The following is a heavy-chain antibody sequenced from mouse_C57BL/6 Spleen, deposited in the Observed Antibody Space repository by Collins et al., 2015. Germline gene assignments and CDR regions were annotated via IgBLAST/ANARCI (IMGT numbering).Heavy chain of an antibody. D-gene: IGHD2-4*01. J-gene: IGHJ2*01. CDR2: IDPENGNT. Sequence: EVQLQQSGAELVRPGALVKLSCKASGFNIKDYYMHWVKQRPEQGLEWIGWIDPENGNTIYDPKFQGKASITADTSSNTAYLQLSSLTSEDTAVYYCASMITTSYWGQGTTLTVSS. CDR3: ASMITTSY. CDR1: GFNIKDYY. V-gene: IGHV14-1*02.